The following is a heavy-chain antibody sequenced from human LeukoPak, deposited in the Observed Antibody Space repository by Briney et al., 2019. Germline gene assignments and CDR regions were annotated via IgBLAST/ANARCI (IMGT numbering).Heavy chain of an antibody. V-gene: IGHV1-2*02. Sequence: ASVKVSCKASRYSFTGYYMHWVRQAPGQRLEWMGWINPNSGGTNYAQKFQGRVTMTSDTSISTAYMDLNRLRSDDTAVYYCARSSNGSPYYYYYYMDVWGKGTTVTVSS. CDR2: INPNSGGT. CDR1: RYSFTGYY. D-gene: IGHD4/OR15-4a*01. J-gene: IGHJ6*03. CDR3: ARSSNGSPYYYYYYMDV.